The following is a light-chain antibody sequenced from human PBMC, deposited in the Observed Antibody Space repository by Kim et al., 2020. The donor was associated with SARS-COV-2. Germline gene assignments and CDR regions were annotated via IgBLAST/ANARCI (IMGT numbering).Light chain of an antibody. CDR2: AAS. V-gene: IGKV1-27*01. J-gene: IGKJ1*01. Sequence: SASVRDRLTITCRASQGISNYLALYQQKPRKVLKLLFYAASPLQSGVPSRFSGSGSGTDFTLTISSLQPEDVATYYCQQYKSDPAFGQGTKVDIK. CDR3: QQYKSDPA. CDR1: QGISNY.